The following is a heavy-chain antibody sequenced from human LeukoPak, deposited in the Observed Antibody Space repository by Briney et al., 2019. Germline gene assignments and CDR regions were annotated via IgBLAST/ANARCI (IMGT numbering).Heavy chain of an antibody. V-gene: IGHV3-7*04. CDR3: ARGEYYYDGGY. CDR1: GFTFSSYW. CDR2: IKKDGSEK. Sequence: PGGSLRLSCAASGFTFSSYWMSWVRQAPGKGLEWVANIKKDGSEKYYVDSVKGRFTISRDNAKNSLFLQMSSLRAEETAVYYCARGEYYYDGGYWGQGTLVTVSS. J-gene: IGHJ4*02. D-gene: IGHD3-22*01.